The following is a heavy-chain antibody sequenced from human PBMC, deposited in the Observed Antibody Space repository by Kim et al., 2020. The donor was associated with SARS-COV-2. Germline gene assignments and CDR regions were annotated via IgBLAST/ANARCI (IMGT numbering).Heavy chain of an antibody. CDR3: ARGDYYDSSGYYGEYYY. Sequence: ASVKVSCKASGYTFTSYAMNWVRQAPGQGLEWMGWINTNTGNPTYAQGFTGRFVFSLDTSVSTAYLQICSLKAEDTAVYYCARGDYYDSSGYYGEYYYWGQGTLGTVSS. CDR1: GYTFTSYA. V-gene: IGHV7-4-1*01. CDR2: INTNTGNP. J-gene: IGHJ4*02. D-gene: IGHD3-22*01.